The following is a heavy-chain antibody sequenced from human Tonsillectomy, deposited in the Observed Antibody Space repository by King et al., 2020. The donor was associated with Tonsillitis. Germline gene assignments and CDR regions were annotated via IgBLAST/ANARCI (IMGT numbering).Heavy chain of an antibody. D-gene: IGHD2-21*01. J-gene: IGHJ4*02. Sequence: EVQLVESGGGLVQPGGSLRLSCAASGFTFSDYCMSWVRQAPGKGLEWVANIKQDGSEKYYVGSVKGRFTISRDNAKNSLYLQMNSLRAEDTAVYYCASDPLRGGDLDYWGQGTLVTVSS. CDR2: IKQDGSEK. CDR1: GFTFSDYC. V-gene: IGHV3-7*03. CDR3: ASDPLRGGDLDY.